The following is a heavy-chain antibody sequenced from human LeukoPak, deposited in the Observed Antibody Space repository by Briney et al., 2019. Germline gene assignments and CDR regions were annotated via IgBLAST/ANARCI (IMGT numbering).Heavy chain of an antibody. CDR3: ARDDCGSGRHDY. CDR1: GFTFYHYL. CDR2: IKQDGTEK. V-gene: IGHV3-7*04. Sequence: SGGSLRHFRSTSGFTFYHYLMGWVRQAPGKGLEWVANIKQDGTEKYYADSVKGRFTISRDNAKSSLYLQMNSLRVEDTAVYYCARDDCGSGRHDYWGQGTLVTVSS. J-gene: IGHJ4*02. D-gene: IGHD3-10*01.